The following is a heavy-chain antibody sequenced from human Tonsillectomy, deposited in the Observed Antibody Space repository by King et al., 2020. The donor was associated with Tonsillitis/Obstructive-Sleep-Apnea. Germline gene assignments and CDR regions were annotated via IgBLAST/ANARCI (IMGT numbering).Heavy chain of an antibody. V-gene: IGHV4-61*01. CDR2: IYYMGCT. J-gene: IGHJ1*01. CDR1: GGSVSRGSYY. D-gene: IGHD4-17*01. Sequence: VQLQESGPGLVKPSETLSLTCTVSGGSVSRGSYYCSWIRQPPWKGLECIGYIYYMGCTNYNPPLKIRVTISVDTSKNQFSLKLSSVTAADTAVYYCARTGDYLTEYFQHWGQGTLVTVSS. CDR3: ARTGDYLTEYFQH.